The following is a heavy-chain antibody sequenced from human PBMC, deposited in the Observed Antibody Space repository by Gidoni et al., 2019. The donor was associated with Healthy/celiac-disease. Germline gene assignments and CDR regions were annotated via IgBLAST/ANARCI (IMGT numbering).Heavy chain of an antibody. D-gene: IGHD2-15*01. Sequence: QLQLQESGPGLVKPSETLSLTCTVSGGSISSSSYYWGWIRQPPGKGLEWIGSIYYSGSTYYNPSLKSRVTISVDTSKNQFSLKLSSVTAADTAVYYCARQKVALPTFDYWGQGTLVTVSS. V-gene: IGHV4-39*01. J-gene: IGHJ4*02. CDR1: GGSISSSSYY. CDR3: ARQKVALPTFDY. CDR2: IYYSGST.